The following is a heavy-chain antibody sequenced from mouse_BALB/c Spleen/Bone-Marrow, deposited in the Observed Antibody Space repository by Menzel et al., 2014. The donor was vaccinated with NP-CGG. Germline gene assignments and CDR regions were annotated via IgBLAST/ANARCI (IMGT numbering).Heavy chain of an antibody. V-gene: IGHV5-6-3*01. D-gene: IGHD2-3*01. Sequence: EVQLQQSGGGLVQPGGSLELSCAASGFTFSSYGMSWVRQTPGKRLELVATINSNGGSTYYPDSVKGRSTISRDNAKNTLYLQMSSLKSEDTAMYYCARDGYYVFYAMDYWGQGTSVTVSS. CDR1: GFTFSSYG. CDR3: ARDGYYVFYAMDY. J-gene: IGHJ4*01. CDR2: INSNGGST.